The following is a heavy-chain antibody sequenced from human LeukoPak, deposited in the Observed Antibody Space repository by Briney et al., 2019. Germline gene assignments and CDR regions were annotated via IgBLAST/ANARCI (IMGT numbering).Heavy chain of an antibody. CDR3: ARDRNPGIAVAGENWFDP. V-gene: IGHV4-34*01. CDR2: INHSGST. D-gene: IGHD6-19*01. J-gene: IGHJ5*02. Sequence: KPSETLSLTCAVYGGSFSGYYWSWIRQPPGKGLEWIGEINHSGSTNYNPSLKSRVTISVDTSKNQFSLKLSSVTAADTAVYYCARDRNPGIAVAGENWFDPWGQGTLVTVSS. CDR1: GGSFSGYY.